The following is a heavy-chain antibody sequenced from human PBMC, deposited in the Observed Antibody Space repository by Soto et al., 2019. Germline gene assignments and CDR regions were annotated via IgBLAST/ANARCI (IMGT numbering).Heavy chain of an antibody. CDR2: INAANGAT. J-gene: IGHJ4*02. V-gene: IGHV1-3*01. CDR1: GYTFTTYT. Sequence: QVQLVQSGAELKKPGASVKVSCKASGYTFTTYTIHWVRQAPGQRLEFMGWINAANGATNLSQTFQGRVTMTRDTSVNTAYMDLSSLRSEDTAVYFCARVSFETSGFADFWGQGTLVTVSS. CDR3: ARVSFETSGFADF. D-gene: IGHD3-22*01.